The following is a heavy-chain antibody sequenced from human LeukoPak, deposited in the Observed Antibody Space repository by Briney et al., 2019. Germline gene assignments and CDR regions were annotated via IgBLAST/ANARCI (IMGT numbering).Heavy chain of an antibody. V-gene: IGHV5-51*01. J-gene: IGHJ3*02. CDR3: AREEMATISAAAFDI. CDR2: IYPGDSDT. CDR1: GYSFTSYW. Sequence: GESLKISCKGSGYSFTSYWIGWVRQMPGKGLEWMGIIYPGDSDTRYSPSFQGQVTISADKSISTAYLQWSSLKASDTAMYYCAREEMATISAAAFDIWGQGTMVTVSS. D-gene: IGHD5-24*01.